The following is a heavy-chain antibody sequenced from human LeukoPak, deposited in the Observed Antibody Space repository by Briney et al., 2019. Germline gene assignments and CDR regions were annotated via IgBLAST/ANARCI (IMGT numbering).Heavy chain of an antibody. D-gene: IGHD5-18*01. CDR2: INPNSGDT. V-gene: IGHV1-2*02. J-gene: IGHJ4*02. CDR3: ATEEQYRNYFDH. CDR1: GYTFTSYG. Sequence: GASVKVSCKASGYTFTSYGISWVRQAPGQGLEWLAWINPNSGDTNYAQKFQGRVTVTRDTSISTAYMELSGSTSDDTAVYYCATEEQYRNYFDHWGQGTLVTVSA.